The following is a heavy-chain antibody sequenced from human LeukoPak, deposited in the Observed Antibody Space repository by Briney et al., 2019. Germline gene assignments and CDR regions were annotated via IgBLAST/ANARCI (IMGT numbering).Heavy chain of an antibody. CDR3: ARGYFGGCYLD. CDR2: INCDGSST. V-gene: IGHV3-74*01. CDR1: RFTFSSYW. J-gene: IGHJ4*02. D-gene: IGHD1-26*01. Sequence: GGSLRLFCAASRFTFSSYWMHWVREAPGKGLVWVSRINCDGSSTRYADSVKGRFTISRDNAKNSLYLQMNSLRAEDTAVYYCARGYFGGCYLDWGQGTLVTVSS.